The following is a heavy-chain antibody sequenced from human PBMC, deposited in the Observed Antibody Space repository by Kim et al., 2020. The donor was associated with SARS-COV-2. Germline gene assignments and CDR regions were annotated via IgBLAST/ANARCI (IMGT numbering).Heavy chain of an antibody. V-gene: IGHV4-31*03. CDR2: IFHSGTT. Sequence: SETLSLTYTVSGGSISSGGYYWYWIRQLPGKGLEWLGCIFHSGTTYYNPSLKSRVTISIDTSQNQFSLKLNSVTADDTAVYYCARDVGSGSGSDRWGQGTLVTVSS. J-gene: IGHJ4*02. CDR1: GGSISSGGYY. D-gene: IGHD3-10*01. CDR3: ARDVGSGSGSDR.